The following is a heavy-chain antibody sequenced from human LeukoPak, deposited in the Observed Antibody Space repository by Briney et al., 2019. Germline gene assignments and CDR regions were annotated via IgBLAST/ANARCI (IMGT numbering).Heavy chain of an antibody. CDR1: GGSISSYY. Sequence: SETLSLTCTVSGGSISSYYWSWIRQPPGKGLEWIGYIYYSGSTNYNPSLKSRVTISVDTSKNQFSLKLSSATAADTAVYYCAREIGGSYYLDYWGQGTLVTVSS. CDR3: AREIGGSYYLDY. J-gene: IGHJ4*02. V-gene: IGHV4-59*01. D-gene: IGHD1-26*01. CDR2: IYYSGST.